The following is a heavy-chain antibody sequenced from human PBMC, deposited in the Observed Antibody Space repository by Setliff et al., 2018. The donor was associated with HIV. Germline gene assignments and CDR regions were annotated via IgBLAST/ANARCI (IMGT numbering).Heavy chain of an antibody. CDR2: IYYNGFA. J-gene: IGHJ3*02. CDR3: ARHSCGTTACYGPDM. CDR1: GFTVSSNY. D-gene: IGHD2-15*01. Sequence: KPSETLRLSCAASGFTVSSNYMSWVRQAPGKGLEWTGNIYYNGFANYNPSLKSRLTISVDTSKNQVSLRLSSVTPAYTAVYYCARHSCGTTACYGPDMWGPGTMVTVSS. V-gene: IGHV4-59*02.